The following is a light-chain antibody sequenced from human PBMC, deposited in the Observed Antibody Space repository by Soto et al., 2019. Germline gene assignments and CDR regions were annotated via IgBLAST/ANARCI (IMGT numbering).Light chain of an antibody. Sequence: EIVLTQSPATLSLSPGERATLSCGASQSVSNSYLAWYQQKPGLAPRLLIYDASSGATGIPDRFSGSGSGTDFTLTISRLEPEDFAVYYCQQFNNWPHTFGQGTRLEIK. V-gene: IGKV3D-20*01. CDR3: QQFNNWPHT. CDR2: DAS. CDR1: QSVSNSY. J-gene: IGKJ2*01.